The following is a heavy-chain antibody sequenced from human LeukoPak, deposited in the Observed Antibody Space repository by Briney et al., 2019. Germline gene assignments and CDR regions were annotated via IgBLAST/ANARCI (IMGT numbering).Heavy chain of an antibody. J-gene: IGHJ3*02. CDR1: GGSFSGYY. D-gene: IGHD6-13*01. CDR2: INHSGST. CDR3: ARVGIAAAGYDAFDI. Sequence: SETLSLTCAVYGGSFSGYYWSWIRQPPGKGLEWIGEINHSGSTNYNPSLKSRVTISVDTSKNQFSLKLSSVTAADTAVYYCARVGIAAAGYDAFDIWGQGTMVTVSS. V-gene: IGHV4-34*01.